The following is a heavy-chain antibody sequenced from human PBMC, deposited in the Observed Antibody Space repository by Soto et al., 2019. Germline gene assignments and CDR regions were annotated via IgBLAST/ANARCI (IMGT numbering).Heavy chain of an antibody. CDR3: ARAPIPSWSCNGMDG. CDR1: GGSVNSGGYH. CDR2: SYYSAST. V-gene: IGHV4-31*03. D-gene: IGHD2-2*01. Sequence: PSETLSLTCTVSGGSVNSGGYHWSCFRQHPGKSLERSADSYYSASTYCNPSLKSRVTISLDTSASRFSLHSRALTAADTAVYYCARAPIPSWSCNGMDGWGQGTTVTASS. J-gene: IGHJ6*02.